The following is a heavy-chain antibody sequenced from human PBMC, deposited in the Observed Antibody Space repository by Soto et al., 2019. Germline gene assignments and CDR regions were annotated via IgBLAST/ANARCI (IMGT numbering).Heavy chain of an antibody. Sequence: EVQLVESGGGLVQPGGSLRLSCAASRFTLSGYEMHWVRQLTGKRLEWVSSIAAAGDTFYSGSVKGRFTISREDAKNSLFLQMDRLRAEDTAVYYWVITRGNRIAAAGAYWIDSWGQGTLVTVSS. CDR2: IAAAGDT. CDR3: VITRGNRIAAAGAYWIDS. V-gene: IGHV3-13*04. CDR1: RFTLSGYE. J-gene: IGHJ5*01. D-gene: IGHD6-13*01.